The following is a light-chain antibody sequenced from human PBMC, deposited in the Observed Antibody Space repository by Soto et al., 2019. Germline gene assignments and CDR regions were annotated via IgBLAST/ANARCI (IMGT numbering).Light chain of an antibody. J-gene: IGKJ1*01. Sequence: DIEMNQSPSSLSASVGDRVTITCRATQRISNYLNWYQQTPGRAPRLLIYSASRLQSGVPSRFSGSGSVTDFTLTISSLQPEDFAVYYCQQYNNWPETFGQGTKVEIK. CDR2: SAS. CDR3: QQYNNWPET. V-gene: IGKV1-39*01. CDR1: QRISNY.